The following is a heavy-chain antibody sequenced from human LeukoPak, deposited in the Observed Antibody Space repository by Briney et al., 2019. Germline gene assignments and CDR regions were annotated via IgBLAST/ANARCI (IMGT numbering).Heavy chain of an antibody. V-gene: IGHV3-11*04. J-gene: IGHJ4*02. D-gene: IGHD2-15*01. CDR1: GFTFSDYY. CDR3: ARMFKGYCSGGSCYSHRFLDY. CDR2: ISSSGSTI. Sequence: GGSLRLSCAASGFTFSDYYMSWIRQAPGKGLEWVSYISSSGSTIYYADSVKGRFTISRDNAKNSLYLQMNSLRAEDTAVYYCARMFKGYCSGGSCYSHRFLDYWGQGTLVTVSS.